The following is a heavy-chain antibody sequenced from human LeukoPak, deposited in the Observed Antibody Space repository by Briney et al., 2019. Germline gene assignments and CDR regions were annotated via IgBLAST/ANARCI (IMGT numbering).Heavy chain of an antibody. CDR1: VYTFSVYY. D-gene: IGHD3-3*01. CDR2: INPNSGGT. Sequence: WASVKVSCKASVYTFSVYYMHCVRQAPGQGLEWMGWINPNSGGTNYAQKFQGRVTMTRDTSVSTAYMELSRLRSDDTAVYYCARDLLSGVVTTNTFYPCGQGTLVTVSS. J-gene: IGHJ5*02. V-gene: IGHV1-2*02. CDR3: ARDLLSGVVTTNTFYP.